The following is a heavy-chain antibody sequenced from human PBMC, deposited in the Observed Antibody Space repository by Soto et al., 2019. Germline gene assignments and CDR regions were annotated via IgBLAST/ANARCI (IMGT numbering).Heavy chain of an antibody. CDR3: ARDLSLSTTWPGY. CDR1: GGSFSGYY. CDR2: INHSGST. Sequence: SETLSLTCAVYGGSFSGYYWSWIRQPPGKGLEWIGEINHSGSTNYNPSLKSRFTVSRDTSTNTLFLHLSSLRGDDTAVYFCARDLSLSTTWPGYWGQGTLVTVS. J-gene: IGHJ4*02. D-gene: IGHD2-2*01. V-gene: IGHV4-34*01.